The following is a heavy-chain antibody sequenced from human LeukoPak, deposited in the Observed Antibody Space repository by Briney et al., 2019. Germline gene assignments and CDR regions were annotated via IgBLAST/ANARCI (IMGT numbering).Heavy chain of an antibody. CDR2: ISGDGGST. V-gene: IGHV3-43*02. J-gene: IGHJ4*02. CDR1: GFTFDDYA. Sequence: GGSLRLSCAASGFTFDDYAMHCVRQAPGKGLEWVSLISGDGGSTYYADSVKGRFTISRDNSKNSLYLQMNSLRTEDTALYYCAKLGGIAARPDGFDYWGQGTLVTVSS. CDR3: AKLGGIAARPDGFDY. D-gene: IGHD6-6*01.